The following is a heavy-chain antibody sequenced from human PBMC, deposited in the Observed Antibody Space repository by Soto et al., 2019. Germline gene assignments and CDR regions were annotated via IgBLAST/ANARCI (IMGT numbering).Heavy chain of an antibody. CDR2: IIPIFGTA. D-gene: IGHD3-22*01. Sequence: QVQLVQSGAEVKKPGSSVKVSCKASGGTFSSYAISWVRQAPGQGLEWMGGIIPIFGTANYAQKFQGRVTITADESTSTAYMELSSLRSEDTAVYYCARRANYYDSSGYYRGAFDIWGQGTMVTVSS. CDR3: ARRANYYDSSGYYRGAFDI. V-gene: IGHV1-69*01. CDR1: GGTFSSYA. J-gene: IGHJ3*02.